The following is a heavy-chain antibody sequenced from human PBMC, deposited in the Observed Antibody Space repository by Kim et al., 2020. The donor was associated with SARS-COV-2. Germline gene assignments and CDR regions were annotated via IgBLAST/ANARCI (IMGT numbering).Heavy chain of an antibody. D-gene: IGHD3-10*01. J-gene: IGHJ4*02. CDR3: ARAVSRYGSGTPRFFDY. V-gene: IGHV4-59*13. Sequence: SETLSLTCTVSDGSISSYYWSWIRQPPGKGLEWIGYIYYSGSTSYNPSLKSRVTMSVDTSKNQFSLKLSSVTAADTAVYYCARAVSRYGSGTPRFFDYWGQGTLVPVSS. CDR2: IYYSGST. CDR1: DGSISSYY.